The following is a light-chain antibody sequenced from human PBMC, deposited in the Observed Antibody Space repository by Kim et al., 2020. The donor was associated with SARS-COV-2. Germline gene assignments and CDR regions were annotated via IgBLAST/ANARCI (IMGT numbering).Light chain of an antibody. J-gene: IGKJ2*03. CDR1: QRVSSN. CDR3: QQYNNWPYS. Sequence: SVSLGQKATLSRKASQRVSSNLAWYQQKPGQAPRRLIYSASTRATGIPARFSGSGSGKEFTLTISSLQSEDFAVHYCQQYNNWPYSSGQGTKLGI. V-gene: IGKV3-15*01. CDR2: SAS.